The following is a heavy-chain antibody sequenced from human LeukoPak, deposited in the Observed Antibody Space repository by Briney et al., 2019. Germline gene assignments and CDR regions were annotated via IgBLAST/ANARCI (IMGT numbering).Heavy chain of an antibody. CDR2: IKQDGSEQ. Sequence: GGSLRLSCAASGFTFSSYWMSWVRQAPGKGLEWVANIKQDGSEQYYVDSVKGRFTISRDNAKNSLSLQMNSLRAEDTAVYYCARPLMYYYGSETYFWFDPWGQGTLVTVSS. V-gene: IGHV3-7*01. CDR3: ARPLMYYYGSETYFWFDP. J-gene: IGHJ5*02. CDR1: GFTFSSYW. D-gene: IGHD3-10*01.